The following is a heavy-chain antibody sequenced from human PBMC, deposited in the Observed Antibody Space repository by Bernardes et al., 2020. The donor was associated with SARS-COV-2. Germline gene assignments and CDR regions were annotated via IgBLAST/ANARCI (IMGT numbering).Heavy chain of an antibody. V-gene: IGHV3-33*08. CDR1: GFTFSSFG. CDR2: VWYDGSDK. Sequence: GGSLRLSCAASGFTFSSFGMHWVRQGPGKGLEWVAIVWYDGSDKYYADSVKGRFTISRANSKNTLYLQMNSLRVEDTAVYFCARDIDYYGSGRGMDCWGQGTAVTVSS. CDR3: ARDIDYYGSGRGMDC. J-gene: IGHJ6*02. D-gene: IGHD3-10*01.